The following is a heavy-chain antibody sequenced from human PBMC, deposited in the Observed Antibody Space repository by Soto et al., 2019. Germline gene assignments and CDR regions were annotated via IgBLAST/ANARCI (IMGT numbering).Heavy chain of an antibody. CDR2: LYHTGST. D-gene: IGHD5-12*01. J-gene: IGHJ4*02. CDR3: AAGGGLPRYY. Sequence: PSETLSLTCTVSGDSISSSRYYWGWIRQTPGKGLEWIGSLYHTGSTYYNPSLKSRVTINVDTSKNQFSLKLSSVTAADTAVYYCAAGGGLPRYYWGQGTLVTVSS. V-gene: IGHV4-39*07. CDR1: GDSISSSRYY.